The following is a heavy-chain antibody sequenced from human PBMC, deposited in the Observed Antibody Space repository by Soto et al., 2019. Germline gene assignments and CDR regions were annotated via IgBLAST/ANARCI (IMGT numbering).Heavy chain of an antibody. D-gene: IGHD3-16*01. J-gene: IGHJ4*02. CDR1: GDTFNSYV. Sequence: QAQLVQSGAEVKRPGSSVKVSCESSGDTFNSYVISWVRQAPGQGLEWMGGIIPIIGVTHYAQKFQGRVTISALRSTGTAYMELTNLGFEDTALYYCARESLGAKGADHWVQGTLVTVSS. CDR3: ARESLGAKGADH. CDR2: IIPIIGVT. V-gene: IGHV1-69*17.